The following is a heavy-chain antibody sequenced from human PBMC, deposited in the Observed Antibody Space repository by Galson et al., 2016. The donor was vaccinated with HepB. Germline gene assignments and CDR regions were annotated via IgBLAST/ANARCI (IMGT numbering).Heavy chain of an antibody. J-gene: IGHJ5*02. CDR1: GFSFGRFG. CDR3: AKGNIVQVPAAPYA. D-gene: IGHD2-2*01. Sequence: SLRLSCAAPGFSFGRFGMTWVRQAPGKGLECVSSISRSGDSTDYADSVKGRFTIPRDTSRNTLSLQLDILRAEDSAIYYCAKGNIVQVPAAPYAWGQGALVTVSS. CDR2: ISRSGDST. V-gene: IGHV3-23*01.